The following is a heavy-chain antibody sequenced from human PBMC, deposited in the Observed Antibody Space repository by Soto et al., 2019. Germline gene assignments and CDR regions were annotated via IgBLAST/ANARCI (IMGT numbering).Heavy chain of an antibody. CDR3: ARPTTYCSSTSCYALDAFDI. Sequence: AGGSLRLSCAASGFTFDDYGMSWVRQAPGKGLEWVSGINWNGGSTGYADSVKGRFTISRDNAKNSLYLQMNSLRAEDTALYHCARPTTYCSSTSCYALDAFDIWGQGTMVTVSS. J-gene: IGHJ3*02. V-gene: IGHV3-20*01. CDR2: INWNGGST. D-gene: IGHD2-2*01. CDR1: GFTFDDYG.